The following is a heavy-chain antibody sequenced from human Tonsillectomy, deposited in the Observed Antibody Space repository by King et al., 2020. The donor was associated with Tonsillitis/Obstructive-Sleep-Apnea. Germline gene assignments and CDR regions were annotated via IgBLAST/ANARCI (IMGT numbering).Heavy chain of an antibody. J-gene: IGHJ4*02. Sequence: VQLQESGPGLVKPSQTLSLTCTVSGGSIRSGGYYWTWIRQHPGKGLEWIGYISYSGSTYYNPSLKSLVSISVDTSKNQFSLQLSSVTAADTAVYYCARAANITVAGTSFDYWGQGTLVTVSS. CDR3: ARAANITVAGTSFDY. D-gene: IGHD6-13*01. CDR1: GGSIRSGGYY. V-gene: IGHV4-31*01. CDR2: ISYSGST.